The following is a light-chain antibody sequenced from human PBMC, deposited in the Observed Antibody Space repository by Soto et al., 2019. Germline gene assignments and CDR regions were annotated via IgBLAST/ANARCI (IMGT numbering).Light chain of an antibody. CDR2: GAS. CDR3: QQYDSSRT. CDR1: QSVSSTF. V-gene: IGKV3-20*01. Sequence: EIVLTQSPGTLSLSPGERATLSCRASQSVSSTFVAWYQQKPGQAPRVLIYGASNRATGIPDRFSGSGSGTEFTLTISRLEPEDFAVYYCQQYDSSRTFGQGTKVEMK. J-gene: IGKJ1*01.